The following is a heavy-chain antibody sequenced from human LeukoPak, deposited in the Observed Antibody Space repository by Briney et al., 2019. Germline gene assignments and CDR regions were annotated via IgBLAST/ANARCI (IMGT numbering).Heavy chain of an antibody. V-gene: IGHV3-23*01. Sequence: GSLRLSCAASGFTFSSYAMSWVRQAPGKGLEWVSAISGSGGSTYYAESVKGRFTMSRDNSKNTLYLQMNGLRAEDTAVYYCAREVVPAAMESRDYWGQGTLVTVSS. CDR1: GFTFSSYA. CDR3: AREVVPAAMESRDY. J-gene: IGHJ4*02. D-gene: IGHD2-2*01. CDR2: ISGSGGST.